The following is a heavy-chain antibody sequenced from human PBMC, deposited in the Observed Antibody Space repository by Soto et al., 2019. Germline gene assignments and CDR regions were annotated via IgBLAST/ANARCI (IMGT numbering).Heavy chain of an antibody. J-gene: IGHJ4*02. D-gene: IGHD2-2*01. CDR1: GGSFSGYY. CDR2: INHSGST. V-gene: IGHV4-34*01. CDR3: ARASVVPAHFDY. Sequence: QVQLQQWGAGLLKPSETLSLTCAVYGGSFSGYYWSWIRQPPGKGLEWIGEINHSGSTNCNPSLKSRVTISVDTSKNQFSLKLSSVTAADTAVYYRARASVVPAHFDYWGQGTLVTVSS.